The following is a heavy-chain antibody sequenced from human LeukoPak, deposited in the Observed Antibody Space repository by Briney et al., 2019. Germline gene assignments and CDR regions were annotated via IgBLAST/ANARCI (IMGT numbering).Heavy chain of an antibody. D-gene: IGHD1-26*01. CDR1: GFTFSSYS. CDR3: AREEGATAFDY. Sequence: GGSLRLSCSASGFTFSSYSMNWVRQAPGKGLEWVSSISSSSYIYYADSVKGRFTISRDNAKNSLYLQMNSLRAEDTAVYYCAREEGATAFDYWGQGTLVTVSS. CDR2: ISSSSYI. V-gene: IGHV3-21*01. J-gene: IGHJ4*02.